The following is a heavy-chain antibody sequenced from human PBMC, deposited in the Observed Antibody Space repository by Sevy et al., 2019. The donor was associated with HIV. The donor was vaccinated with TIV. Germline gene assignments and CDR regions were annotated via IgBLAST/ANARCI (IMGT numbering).Heavy chain of an antibody. CDR2: ISSSGTST. V-gene: IGHV3-23*05. CDR1: GFKLINYD. D-gene: IGHD3-16*01. CDR3: ANGGIYNDYVN. J-gene: IGHJ4*02. Sequence: GGSLRLSCEASGFKLINYDMPWVRQAPGEGLEWVSVISSSGTSTFYAGTVKGRLTISRDNFKYTVYLQMNSLRAEDTAGYYCANGGIYNDYVNWGQGTLVTVSS.